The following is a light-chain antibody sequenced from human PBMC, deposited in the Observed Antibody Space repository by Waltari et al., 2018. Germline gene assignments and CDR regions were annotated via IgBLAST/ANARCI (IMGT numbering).Light chain of an antibody. CDR3: QQYNSYSLLT. V-gene: IGKV1-5*03. Sequence: DIQMTQSPSTLSASVGDRVTITCRASQSISNWLAWYQQKPGKATKRLIYKASTLESGVPSRFIGSGSGTEFTLTISSLQPDDFATYYCQQYNSYSLLTFGGGTKVEIK. CDR2: KAS. CDR1: QSISNW. J-gene: IGKJ4*01.